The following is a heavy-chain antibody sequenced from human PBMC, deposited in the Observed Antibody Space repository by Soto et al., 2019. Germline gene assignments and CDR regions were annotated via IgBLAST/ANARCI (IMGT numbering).Heavy chain of an antibody. CDR1: GFILSTHD. J-gene: IGHJ5*02. Sequence: QLVASGGGLVQPGGSLRLSCVASGFILSTHDLHWVRDTPGEGLEWVSGIGTLGDTFYGASVKGRFTISRENVKNSLYLQMKSLTVGDTAVYYCVRGRSFDFASTPPPTFGPWGQGTLVTVSS. V-gene: IGHV3-13*01. D-gene: IGHD3-9*01. CDR3: VRGRSFDFASTPPPTFGP. CDR2: IGTLGDT.